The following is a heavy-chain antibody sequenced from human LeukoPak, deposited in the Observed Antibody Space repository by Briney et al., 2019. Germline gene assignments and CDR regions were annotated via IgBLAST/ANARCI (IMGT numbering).Heavy chain of an antibody. V-gene: IGHV7-4-1*02. CDR1: GYTFTSNA. J-gene: IGHJ5*02. CDR3: ARDARSYCSGGSCDGFDP. Sequence: ASVKVSCKASGYTFTSNAMNWVRQAPGQGLEWMGWINTNTGDPTYAQGFTGRFVFSLDTSVSTAYLQISSLKAEDTAVYYCARDARSYCSGGSCDGFDPWGQGTLVTVSS. D-gene: IGHD2-15*01. CDR2: INTNTGDP.